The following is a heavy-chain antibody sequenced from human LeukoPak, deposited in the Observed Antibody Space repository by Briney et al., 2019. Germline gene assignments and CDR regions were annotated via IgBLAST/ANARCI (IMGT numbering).Heavy chain of an antibody. V-gene: IGHV4-61*02. J-gene: IGHJ4*02. CDR3: AREGSMTARPFVSIDY. CDR2: IYTSGST. Sequence: PSQTLSLTCTVSGGSISSGSYYWSWIRQPGGKGLEWIGRIYTSGSTNYNPSLKSRVTISVDTSKNQFSLKLSSMTAADTAVYYCAREGSMTARPFVSIDYWGQGTLVTVSS. D-gene: IGHD6-6*01. CDR1: GGSISSGSYY.